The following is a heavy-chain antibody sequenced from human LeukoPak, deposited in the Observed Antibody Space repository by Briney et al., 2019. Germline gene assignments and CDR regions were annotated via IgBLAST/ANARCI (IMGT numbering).Heavy chain of an antibody. J-gene: IGHJ4*02. Sequence: SETLSLTCAVYGGSFSGYYWSWIRQPPGKGLEWIGEINHSGSTNYNPSLKSRVTISVDTSKNQFSLKLSSVTAADTAVYYCARPRQLWSGIKDRGRLGYYFDYWGQGTLVTVSS. V-gene: IGHV4-34*01. CDR3: ARPRQLWSGIKDRGRLGYYFDY. CDR2: INHSGST. D-gene: IGHD5-18*01. CDR1: GGSFSGYY.